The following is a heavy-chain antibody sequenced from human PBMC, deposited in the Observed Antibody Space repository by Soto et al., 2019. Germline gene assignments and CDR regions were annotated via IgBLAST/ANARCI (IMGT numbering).Heavy chain of an antibody. CDR2: INPKSAAT. CDR1: GYSGSDYF. V-gene: IGHV1-2*02. CDR3: ARIKWGLDYYNGMDV. Sequence: QVQLVQSGAEVKKSGASVKVSCKASGYSGSDYFIQWVRQAPGQGLEWVAWINPKSAATNYAKKVQGRVSLTWDTSFSTAYMELTRLRPDDTAVYYCARIKWGLDYYNGMDVWGQGTTVIVSS. J-gene: IGHJ6*02. D-gene: IGHD1-26*01.